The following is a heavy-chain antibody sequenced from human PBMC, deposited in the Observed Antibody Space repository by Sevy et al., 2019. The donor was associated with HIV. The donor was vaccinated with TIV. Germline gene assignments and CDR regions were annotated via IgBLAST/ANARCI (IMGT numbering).Heavy chain of an antibody. V-gene: IGHV4-34*01. CDR1: GGSFSGYY. J-gene: IGHJ6*02. Sequence: SETLSLTCAVYGGSFSGYYWSWIRQPPGKGLEWIGEINHSGSTNYNPSLKSRVTISVDTSKNQFSLKLSSVTAADTAVYYCARASDLEWEGGYYYGMDVWGQGTTVTVSS. D-gene: IGHD3-3*01. CDR3: ARASDLEWEGGYYYGMDV. CDR2: INHSGST.